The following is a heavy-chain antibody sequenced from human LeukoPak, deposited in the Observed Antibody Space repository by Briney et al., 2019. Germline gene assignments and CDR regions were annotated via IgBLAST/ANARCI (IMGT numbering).Heavy chain of an antibody. D-gene: IGHD6-19*01. CDR2: IGTAGDT. Sequence: PGVSLRLSCAASGFTFSSYDMHWVRQATGKGLEWVSAIGTAGDTYYPGSVKGRFTISRENAKNSLYLQMNSLRAGDTAVYYCARTQYSSGWYHWYFDLWGRGTLVTVSS. CDR1: GFTFSSYD. V-gene: IGHV3-13*01. CDR3: ARTQYSSGWYHWYFDL. J-gene: IGHJ2*01.